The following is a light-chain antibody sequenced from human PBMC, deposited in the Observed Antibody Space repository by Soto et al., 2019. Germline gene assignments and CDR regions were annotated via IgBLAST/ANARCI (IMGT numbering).Light chain of an antibody. CDR2: AAS. CDR3: QQSYNVLSWT. Sequence: DIQITQSPSSLSSSVGDRVTITCLASQSIGSYLNWYRQKPGKAPELLIYAASHLRRGVPSRFRASGSGTDFTLTISSLQPEDFASSYCQQSYNVLSWTFGQGTKVDI. V-gene: IGKV1-39*01. J-gene: IGKJ1*01. CDR1: QSIGSY.